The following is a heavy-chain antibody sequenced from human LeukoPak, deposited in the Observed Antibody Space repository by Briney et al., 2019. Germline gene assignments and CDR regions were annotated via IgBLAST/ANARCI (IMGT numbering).Heavy chain of an antibody. Sequence: SVKVSSKASGGTFSSYAISWVRQAPGQGLEWMGGIIPIFGTANYAQKFQGRVTITADESTSTAYMELSSLRSEDTAVYYCASFRKYDFWSGYPSPNWFDPWGQGTLVTVSS. V-gene: IGHV1-69*01. CDR1: GGTFSSYA. CDR3: ASFRKYDFWSGYPSPNWFDP. CDR2: IIPIFGTA. J-gene: IGHJ5*02. D-gene: IGHD3-3*01.